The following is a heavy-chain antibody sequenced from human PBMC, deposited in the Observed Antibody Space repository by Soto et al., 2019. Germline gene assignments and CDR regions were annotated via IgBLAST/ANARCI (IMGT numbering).Heavy chain of an antibody. V-gene: IGHV1-8*01. D-gene: IGHD6-13*01. CDR2: MNPNSGNT. J-gene: IGHJ5*02. CDR1: GYTFTSYD. CDR3: ASSQQPDNCFDP. Sequence: QVQLVQSGAEVKKPGASVKVSCKASGYTFTSYDINWVRQATGQGLEWMGWMNPNSGNTGYAQKFQGRVTMTRNTSIITAYMALSSLRYECTAVYYCASSQQPDNCFDPWGQGTLVTVSS.